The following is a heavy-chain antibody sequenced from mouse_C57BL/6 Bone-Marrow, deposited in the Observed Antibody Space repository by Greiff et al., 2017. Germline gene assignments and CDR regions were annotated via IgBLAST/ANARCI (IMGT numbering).Heavy chain of an antibody. CDR2: IYPGSGNT. V-gene: IGHV1-66*01. Sequence: VQLVESGPELVKPGASVKISCKASGYSFTSYYIHWVKQRPGQGLEWIGWIYPGSGNTKYNEKFKGKATLTADTSSSTAYMQLSSLTSEDSAVYYCARSYYSNYGLFAYWGQGTLVTVSA. CDR1: GYSFTSYY. D-gene: IGHD2-5*01. CDR3: ARSYYSNYGLFAY. J-gene: IGHJ3*01.